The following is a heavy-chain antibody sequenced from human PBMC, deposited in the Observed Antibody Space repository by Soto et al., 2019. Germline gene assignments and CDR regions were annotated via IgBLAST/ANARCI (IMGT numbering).Heavy chain of an antibody. J-gene: IGHJ4*02. CDR3: ARPYFHGGKDWFFDY. V-gene: IGHV3-33*01. Sequence: QLQLVESWGGVVHPGRSLRLSCAASGFTFSSYGMHWVRQAPGKGLEWVAISWYDGSKKYYADSVKGRFTISRDNSKNTLFLQMNSLRADDTAVYYCARPYFHGGKDWFFDYWGQGTLVTVSS. CDR1: GFTFSSYG. CDR2: SWYDGSKK. D-gene: IGHD3-9*01.